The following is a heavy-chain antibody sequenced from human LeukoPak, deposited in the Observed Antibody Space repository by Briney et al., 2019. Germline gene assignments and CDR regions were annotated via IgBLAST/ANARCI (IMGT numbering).Heavy chain of an antibody. J-gene: IGHJ3*02. D-gene: IGHD2-15*01. CDR1: GASISHYY. CDR2: LFYTGST. CDR3: ARDLGSRSGGRWSVRAFDI. Sequence: SETLSLTCTVSGASISHYYWSWIRQPPGKGLEWIGYLFYTGSTKYNPSLKSRVTISGDTSKNQFSLRLSSVTAADTAVYYCARDLGSRSGGRWSVRAFDIWGQGTMVGVSS. V-gene: IGHV4-59*01.